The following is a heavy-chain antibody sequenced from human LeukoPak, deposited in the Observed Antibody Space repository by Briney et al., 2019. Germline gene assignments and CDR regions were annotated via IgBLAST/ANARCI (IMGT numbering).Heavy chain of an antibody. D-gene: IGHD3-22*01. CDR3: AKRARTYYYDSSGPGGAFDI. V-gene: IGHV3-23*01. CDR2: ISGSGDST. Sequence: AGGSLRLSCAASGLTFSSYAMTWVRQAPGKGLEWVSAISGSGDSTYYADSVKGRFTISRDNSKNTLYLQMNSLRAEDTAVYYCAKRARTYYYDSSGPGGAFDIGGQGTMVTVSS. CDR1: GLTFSSYA. J-gene: IGHJ3*02.